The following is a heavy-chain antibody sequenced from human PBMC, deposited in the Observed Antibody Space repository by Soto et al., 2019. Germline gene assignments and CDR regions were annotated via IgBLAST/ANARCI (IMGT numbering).Heavy chain of an antibody. CDR1: GFTFSSYA. CDR3: ARDRTMIVVVISHYFDY. J-gene: IGHJ4*02. V-gene: IGHV3-30-3*01. CDR2: ISYDGSNK. Sequence: PGGSLRLSCAASGFTFSSYAMHWVRQAPGKGLEWVAVISYDGSNKYYADSVKGRFTISRDNSKNTLYLQMNSLRAEDTAVYYCARDRTMIVVVISHYFDYWGQGTLVTVSS. D-gene: IGHD3-22*01.